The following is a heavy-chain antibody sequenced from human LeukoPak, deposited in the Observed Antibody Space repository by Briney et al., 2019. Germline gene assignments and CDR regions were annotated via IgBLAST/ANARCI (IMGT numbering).Heavy chain of an antibody. D-gene: IGHD3-16*01. J-gene: IGHJ4*02. CDR1: GFTFSSYD. CDR2: IRYDGSNK. V-gene: IGHV3-30*02. Sequence: GGPLRLSCAASGFTFSSYDMHWVRQAPGKGLEWVAFIRYDGSNKYYADSVKGRFTISRDNSKNTLYLQMNSLRADDTAVYYCAKDQIAYYDYVWGSAFDYWGQGTLVTVSS. CDR3: AKDQIAYYDYVWGSAFDY.